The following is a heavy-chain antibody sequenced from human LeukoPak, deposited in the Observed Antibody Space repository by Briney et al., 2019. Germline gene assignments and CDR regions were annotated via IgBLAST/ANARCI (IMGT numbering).Heavy chain of an antibody. V-gene: IGHV4-39*07. D-gene: IGHD3-10*01. CDR1: GDSISSSSYY. Sequence: SETLSLTCTVSGDSISSSSYYWGWIRQPPGKGLEWIGSIYYSGSTYYNPSLKSRVTISVDTSKNQFSLKLSSVTAADTAVYYCARRPPPSYYGSGSYKGLDYWGQGTLVTVSS. CDR3: ARRPPPSYYGSGSYKGLDY. J-gene: IGHJ4*02. CDR2: IYYSGST.